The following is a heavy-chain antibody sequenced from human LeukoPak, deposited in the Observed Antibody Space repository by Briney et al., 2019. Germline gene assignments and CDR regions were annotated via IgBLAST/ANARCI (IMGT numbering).Heavy chain of an antibody. V-gene: IGHV3-33*01. D-gene: IGHD3-10*01. Sequence: GGSLRLSCAASGFIFRSYDMHWVRQAPDKGLEWVAVIWYDGSNKYYAESVKGRFTISRDNSKNTLYLQMNSLRGEDTALYYCARVALGSYNWFDPWGQGTLVTVSS. CDR3: ARVALGSYNWFDP. CDR2: IWYDGSNK. CDR1: GFIFRSYD. J-gene: IGHJ5*02.